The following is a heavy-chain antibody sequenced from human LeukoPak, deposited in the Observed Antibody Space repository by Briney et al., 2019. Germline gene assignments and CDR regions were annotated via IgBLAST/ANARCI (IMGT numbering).Heavy chain of an antibody. Sequence: ASVKVSRKLSVYTFTTYGINWVRQAPGHGLEWMGWISTSNGNTDFAQNLQGRLTMTTDTSTSTDWMELRSLRSDDTAMYFCARGHYGDYWGQGSLVTVSS. V-gene: IGHV1-18*01. CDR1: VYTFTTYG. CDR3: ARGHYGDY. J-gene: IGHJ4*02. CDR2: ISTSNGNT.